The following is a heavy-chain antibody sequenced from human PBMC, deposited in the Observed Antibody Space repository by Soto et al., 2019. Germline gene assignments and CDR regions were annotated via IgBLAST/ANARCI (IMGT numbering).Heavy chain of an antibody. CDR2: ISQSGNT. V-gene: IGHV4-34*01. D-gene: IGHD6-6*01. Sequence: PSETLSLTCSIYSGSFSGYYWSWIRQPPGKGLERIGEISQSGNTNYSPSLKSRVSISIDTSMKQFSLNLASVSAADTAVYYCARAPKVSGSSQTRPDFWGQGTLVTVSS. CDR1: SGSFSGYY. J-gene: IGHJ4*02. CDR3: ARAPKVSGSSQTRPDF.